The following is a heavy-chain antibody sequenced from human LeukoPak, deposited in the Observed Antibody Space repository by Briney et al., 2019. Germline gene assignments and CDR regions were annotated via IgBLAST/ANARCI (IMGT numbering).Heavy chain of an antibody. J-gene: IGHJ3*02. CDR3: ARQGSYYDSSGYPWGAFDI. V-gene: IGHV5-51*01. CDR1: GYSFTSYW. Sequence: GESLKISCKGSGYSFTSYWIGWVRQMPGKGLEWMGIIYPGDSDTIYSPSFQGQVTISADKSISTAYLQWRSLKASDTAMYYCARQGSYYDSSGYPWGAFDIWGQGTMVTVSS. CDR2: IYPGDSDT. D-gene: IGHD3-22*01.